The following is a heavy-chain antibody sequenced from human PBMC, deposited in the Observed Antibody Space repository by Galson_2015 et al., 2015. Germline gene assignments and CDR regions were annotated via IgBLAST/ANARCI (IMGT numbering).Heavy chain of an antibody. V-gene: IGHV2-5*01. CDR3: AHSGVVPAAMFY. CDR2: IYWNVDK. CDR1: GFSLSTSGVG. J-gene: IGHJ4*02. Sequence: PALVKPTQTLTLTCTFSGFSLSTSGVGVGWIRQPPGKALEWLELIYWNVDKRYSPSLKSRLTITKDTSKNQVVLTMTNMDAVDTATYYCAHSGVVPAAMFYWGQGTLVTVSS. D-gene: IGHD2-2*01.